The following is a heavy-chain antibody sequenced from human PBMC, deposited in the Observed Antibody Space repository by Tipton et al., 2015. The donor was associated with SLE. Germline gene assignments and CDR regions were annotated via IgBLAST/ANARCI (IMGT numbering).Heavy chain of an antibody. CDR2: IYYSGTT. CDR3: ARLSSGTGDFEH. J-gene: IGHJ4*02. D-gene: IGHD7-27*01. Sequence: TLSLTCTVSGGSISSSSDYWGWIRQPPGKGLEWIGNIYYSGTTFYNPSLKSRVTISVETSKTHFSLKMSSVTAADTAMYYCARLSSGTGDFEHWGQGTLVVVSS. V-gene: IGHV4-39*01. CDR1: GGSISSSSDY.